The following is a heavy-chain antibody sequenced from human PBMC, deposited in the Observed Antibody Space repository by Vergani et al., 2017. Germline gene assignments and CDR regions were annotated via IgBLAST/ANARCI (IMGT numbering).Heavy chain of an antibody. CDR3: ARLPAVAPAYYYYGMDV. J-gene: IGHJ6*02. V-gene: IGHV4-61*02. CDR1: GGSISSGSYY. Sequence: QVQLPESGPGLVKPSQTLSLTCTVSGGSISSGSYYWSWLRQPAGKGLEWIGRIYTSGSTNYNPSLKSRVTISVDTSKNQFSLKLSSVTAADTAVYYCARLPAVAPAYYYYGMDVWGQGTTVTVSS. D-gene: IGHD6-19*01. CDR2: IYTSGST.